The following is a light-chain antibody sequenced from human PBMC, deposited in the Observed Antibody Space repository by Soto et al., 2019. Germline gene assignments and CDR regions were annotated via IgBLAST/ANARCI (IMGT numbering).Light chain of an antibody. V-gene: IGKV3-15*01. Sequence: EIVVTQSPGILSVSPGDRATLSCRASQSVSTNLAWYQQKPGQAPTLLIYAASTRATGIPARFTGSGSGTDFTLTISSLQSEDFAVYYCQEYSKWPLFTFGPGNRVDI. CDR3: QEYSKWPLFT. CDR2: AAS. J-gene: IGKJ3*01. CDR1: QSVSTN.